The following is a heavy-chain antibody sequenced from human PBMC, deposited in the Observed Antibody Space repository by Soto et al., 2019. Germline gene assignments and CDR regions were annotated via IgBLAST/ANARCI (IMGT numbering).Heavy chain of an antibody. CDR1: GYKFSSYL. D-gene: IGHD2-2*02. J-gene: IGHJ4*02. V-gene: IGHV5-51*01. Sequence: GESLKLSCNASGYKFSSYLSAWLRQVPGKGLECRGVIYPAASDARYSPSFQGQVTISVDNSISTPYLQWSSLKASDTAMYYCARVLCLGAICYTGSRPSFDYWAREPWSPSPQ. CDR2: IYPAASDA. CDR3: ARVLCLGAICYTGSRPSFDY.